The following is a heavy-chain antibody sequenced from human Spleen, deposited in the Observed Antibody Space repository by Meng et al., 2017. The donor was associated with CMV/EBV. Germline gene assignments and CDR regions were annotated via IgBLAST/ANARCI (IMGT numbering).Heavy chain of an antibody. V-gene: IGHV1-8*02. Sequence: KASGYIFSNYDIHWVRHATGQRLEWMGWVNPKSGNTGYARKFQGRVTMTTNTSMNTAYMDLSSLGSEDTALYYCTRAGSGWYGGGSAPWGQGTLVTVSS. CDR1: GYIFSNYD. CDR3: TRAGSGWYGGGSAP. J-gene: IGHJ5*02. CDR2: VNPKSGNT. D-gene: IGHD6-19*01.